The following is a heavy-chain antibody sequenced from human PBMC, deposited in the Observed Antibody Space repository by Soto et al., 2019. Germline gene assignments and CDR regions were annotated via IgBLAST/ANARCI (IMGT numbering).Heavy chain of an antibody. J-gene: IGHJ6*02. CDR1: GGTFSSYA. CDR3: ARTYYYGSGSIGGGMAV. CDR2: IIPIFGTA. V-gene: IGHV1-69*01. Sequence: QVQLVQSGAEVKKPGSSVKVSCKASGGTFSSYAISWVRQAPGQGLEWMGGIIPIFGTANYAQKFQGRVTITADESTSTAYMELSSLRSEDTAVYYCARTYYYGSGSIGGGMAVWGQGTTVTVSS. D-gene: IGHD3-10*01.